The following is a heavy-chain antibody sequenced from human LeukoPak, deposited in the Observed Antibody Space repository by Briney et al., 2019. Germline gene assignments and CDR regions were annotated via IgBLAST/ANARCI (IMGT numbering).Heavy chain of an antibody. CDR3: VRRGGATSYDFDS. D-gene: IGHD3-16*01. CDR2: ISGSGGST. J-gene: IGHJ4*02. CDR1: GFTFSSYA. Sequence: GGSLRLSCAASGFTFSSYAMSWVRQAPGKGLEWVSAISGSGGSTYYADSVKGRFTISRDNSKNTLYLQMNSLRAEDTAVYYCVRRGGATSYDFDSWGQGTLVTVSS. V-gene: IGHV3-23*01.